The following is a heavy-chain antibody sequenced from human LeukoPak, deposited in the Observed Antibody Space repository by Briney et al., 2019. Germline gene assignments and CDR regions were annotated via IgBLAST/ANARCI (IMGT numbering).Heavy chain of an antibody. D-gene: IGHD6-6*01. CDR2: INPNSGGT. CDR3: ARGGDIASRPFDY. V-gene: IGHV1-2*02. Sequence: ASVKVSCKASEYTFTGYYMHWVRQAPGQGLEWMGWINPNSGGTNYAQKFQGRVTMTRDTSISTAYMEVSSLRSDDTAVYYCARGGDIASRPFDYWGQGTLVTVSS. CDR1: EYTFTGYY. J-gene: IGHJ4*02.